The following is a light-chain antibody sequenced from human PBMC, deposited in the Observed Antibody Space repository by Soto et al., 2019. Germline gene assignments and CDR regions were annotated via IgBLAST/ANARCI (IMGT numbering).Light chain of an antibody. Sequence: EIVMTQSPATLSVSPGVRATLSCRASQSVSSNLAWYQQKPGQAPRLLIYGASTRATGIPAKFSGSGSGPEFTLTISSLQSEDFAVYYCQQYNNWPLTFGGGTKVEIK. CDR2: GAS. CDR3: QQYNNWPLT. V-gene: IGKV3-15*01. CDR1: QSVSSN. J-gene: IGKJ4*01.